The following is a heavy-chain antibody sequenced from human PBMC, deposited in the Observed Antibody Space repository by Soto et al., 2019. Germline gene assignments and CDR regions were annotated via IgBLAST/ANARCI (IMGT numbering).Heavy chain of an antibody. CDR1: GGTFSSYA. CDR3: ARVVTVVKSFHYWYFDL. J-gene: IGHJ2*01. CDR2: IIPIFGTT. D-gene: IGHD2-15*01. Sequence: QVPLVQSGAEVKKPGSSVKVSCKASGGTFSSYAISWVRQAPGQGLEWMGGIIPIFGTTNYAQKFQGRVTLTADESTSTAYMELSSLRSEDTAVYYCARVVTVVKSFHYWYFDLWGRGTLVTVSS. V-gene: IGHV1-69*12.